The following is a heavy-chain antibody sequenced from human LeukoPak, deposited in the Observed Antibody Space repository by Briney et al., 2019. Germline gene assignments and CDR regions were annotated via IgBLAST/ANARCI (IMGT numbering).Heavy chain of an antibody. Sequence: GASVKVSCKASGYTFTSYGISWVRQAPGQGLEWMGWISAYNGNTSYAQKLQGGVTMTTDTSTSTAYMELRSLRSDDTAVYYCARASTAAGNNYFYYYGMDVWGQGTTVTVSS. CDR2: ISAYNGNT. CDR3: ARASTAAGNNYFYYYGMDV. CDR1: GYTFTSYG. D-gene: IGHD6-13*01. J-gene: IGHJ6*02. V-gene: IGHV1-18*01.